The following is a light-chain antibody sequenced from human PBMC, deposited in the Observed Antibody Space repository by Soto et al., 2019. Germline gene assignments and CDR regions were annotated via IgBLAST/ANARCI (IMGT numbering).Light chain of an antibody. V-gene: IGKV1-39*01. CDR1: QSISSY. Sequence: DIQMTQSPSSLSASVGDRVTITCRASQSISSYLNWYQQKPGKAPKLLIYAASSLQSGVPSRFRGSGSGTDFTLTISSLQPEDFAPYYCLQSYSNPFTFGPGTKVDI. CDR3: LQSYSNPFT. CDR2: AAS. J-gene: IGKJ3*01.